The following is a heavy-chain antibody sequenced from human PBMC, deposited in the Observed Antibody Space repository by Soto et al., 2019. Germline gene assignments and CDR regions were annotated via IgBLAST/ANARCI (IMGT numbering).Heavy chain of an antibody. CDR1: EFIFSSYA. Sequence: PGGSRRPSCAASEFIFSSYAMSWVRQAPGKGPEWVAVISDTGGGTYYADSVKGRVTISRDNSKNTLYLQMNSLRAEDTGLYYCVKDAGGGPYSTAWYEFDYWGQGTQVTVSS. D-gene: IGHD2-2*01. V-gene: IGHV3-23*01. CDR3: VKDAGGGPYSTAWYEFDY. CDR2: ISDTGGGT. J-gene: IGHJ4*02.